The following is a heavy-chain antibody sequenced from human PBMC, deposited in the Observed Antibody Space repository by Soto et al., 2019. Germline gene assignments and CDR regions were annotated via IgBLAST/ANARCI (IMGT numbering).Heavy chain of an antibody. CDR1: GFTFSSYA. D-gene: IGHD6-13*01. Sequence: GGSLRLSCAASGFTFSSYAMHWVRQAPGKGLEWVAVISYDGSNKYYADSVKGRFTISRDNSKNTLYLQMNSLRAEDTAVYYCARDPQPSRLVSSWYQREYGRSNWFDPWGQGTLVTVSS. CDR2: ISYDGSNK. V-gene: IGHV3-30-3*01. CDR3: ARDPQPSRLVSSWYQREYGRSNWFDP. J-gene: IGHJ5*02.